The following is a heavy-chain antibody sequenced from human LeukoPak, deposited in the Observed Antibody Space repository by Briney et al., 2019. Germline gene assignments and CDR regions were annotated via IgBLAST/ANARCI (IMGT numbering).Heavy chain of an antibody. CDR2: ISYDGSNK. V-gene: IGHV3-30*18. CDR1: GFTFSSYG. D-gene: IGHD5-24*01. Sequence: GGSLRLSCAASGFTFSSYGMHWVRQAPGKGLEWVAVISYDGSNKYYADSVEGRFTISRDNSKNTLYLQMNSLRAEDTAVYYCAKDQGRDGYNYYYWGQGTLVTVSS. J-gene: IGHJ4*02. CDR3: AKDQGRDGYNYYY.